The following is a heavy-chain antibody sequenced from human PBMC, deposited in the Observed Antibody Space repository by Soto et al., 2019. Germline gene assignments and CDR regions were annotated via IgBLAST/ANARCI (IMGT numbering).Heavy chain of an antibody. V-gene: IGHV4-39*01. Sequence: SETLSLTCNVSGGSITSSSYYWGWIRQPPGKGLEWIGDIYYTGTTHYNPSLKSRVTISVDTSKNHFSLTLSYVTAADTSVYYCERLTGDYFITTYTWFDPWGQGIQVTVSS. CDR2: IYYTGTT. D-gene: IGHD4-17*01. CDR1: GGSITSSSYY. J-gene: IGHJ5*02. CDR3: ERLTGDYFITTYTWFDP.